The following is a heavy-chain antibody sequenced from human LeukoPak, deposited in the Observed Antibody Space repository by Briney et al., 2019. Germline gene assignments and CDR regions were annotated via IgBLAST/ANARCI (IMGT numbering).Heavy chain of an antibody. CDR1: GYTFTSYY. V-gene: IGHV1-46*01. Sequence: ASVTVSCKASGYTFTSYYMHWVRQAPGQGLEWMGIINPSGGSTSYAQKFQGRVTMTRDTSTSTVYMELSSLRSEDTAVYYCARAVGQQLIQHWGQGTLVTVSS. D-gene: IGHD6-13*01. CDR3: ARAVGQQLIQH. J-gene: IGHJ1*01. CDR2: INPSGGST.